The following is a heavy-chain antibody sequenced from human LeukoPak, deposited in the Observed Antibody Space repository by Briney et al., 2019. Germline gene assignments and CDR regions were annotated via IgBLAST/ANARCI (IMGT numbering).Heavy chain of an antibody. CDR3: ARGGRRFLEWLYPDY. J-gene: IGHJ4*02. Sequence: ASVKVSCKASGGTFSSYAISWVRQAPGQGLEWMGRIIPIFGTANYAQKFQGRVTITTDESTSTAYMELRSLRSDDTAVYYCARGGRRFLEWLYPDYWGQGTLVTVSS. V-gene: IGHV1-69*05. CDR1: GGTFSSYA. CDR2: IIPIFGTA. D-gene: IGHD3-3*01.